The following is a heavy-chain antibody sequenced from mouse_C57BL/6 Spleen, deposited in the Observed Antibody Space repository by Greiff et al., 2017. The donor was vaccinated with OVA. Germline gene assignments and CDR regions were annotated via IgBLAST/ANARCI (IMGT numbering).Heavy chain of an antibody. CDR2: IDPSDSYT. J-gene: IGHJ3*01. D-gene: IGHD1-1*01. CDR1: GYTFTSYW. V-gene: IGHV1-69*01. CDR3: ARGGSSLYCAY. Sequence: QVQLQQPGAELVMPGASVKLSCKASGYTFTSYWMHWVKQRPGQGLAWIGEIDPSDSYTNYNQKFKGKSTLTVDKSSSTAYMQLSSLTSEYSAVYYCARGGSSLYCAYWGQGTLVTVSA.